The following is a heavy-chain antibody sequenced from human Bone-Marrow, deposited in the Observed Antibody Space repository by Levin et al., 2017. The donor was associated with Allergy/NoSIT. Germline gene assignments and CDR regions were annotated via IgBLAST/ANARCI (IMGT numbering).Heavy chain of an antibody. D-gene: IGHD3-22*01. J-gene: IGHJ4*02. CDR3: ARDSGGNGYPDY. V-gene: IGHV4-4*07. CDR1: GGSISSYY. Sequence: SETLSLTCTVSGGSISSYYWSWIRQPTGKGLEWIGRIYISGNTNYNTSLKSRIAMSLDTSRNQVSPYLNSVTAADTAMYYGARDSGGNGYPDYWGQGTLVTVSS. CDR2: IYISGNT.